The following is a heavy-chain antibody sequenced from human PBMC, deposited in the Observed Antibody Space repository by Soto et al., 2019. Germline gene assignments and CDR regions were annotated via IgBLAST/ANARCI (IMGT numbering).Heavy chain of an antibody. CDR1: GGSISSSGYY. Sequence: SETLSLTCTVSGGSISSSGYYWSWNRQHTGKGLEWIGYIYYSGSTYYNPSLKSRVTISVDTSKNQFSLKLSSVTAEDTAVYYCARDGGFDILTGLYIARYYFDYWGQGTLVTVSS. J-gene: IGHJ4*02. CDR2: IYYSGST. D-gene: IGHD3-9*01. CDR3: ARDGGFDILTGLYIARYYFDY. V-gene: IGHV4-31*03.